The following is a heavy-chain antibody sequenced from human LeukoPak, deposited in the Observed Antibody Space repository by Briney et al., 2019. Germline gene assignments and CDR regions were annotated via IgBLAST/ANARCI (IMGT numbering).Heavy chain of an antibody. J-gene: IGHJ6*02. CDR1: GFTFSSYG. CDR3: ARVYYDFWSGPSGMDV. CDR2: ISYDGSNK. V-gene: IGHV3-30*03. D-gene: IGHD3-3*01. Sequence: GGSLRLSCAASGFTFSSYGMHWVRQAPGKGLEWVAVISYDGSNKYYADSVKGRFTISRDNSKNTLYLQMNSLRAEDTAVYYCARVYYDFWSGPSGMDVWGQGTTVTVSS.